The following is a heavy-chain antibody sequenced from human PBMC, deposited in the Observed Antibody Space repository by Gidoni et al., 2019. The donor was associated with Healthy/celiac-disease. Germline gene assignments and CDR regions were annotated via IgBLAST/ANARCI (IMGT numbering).Heavy chain of an antibody. Sequence: QVQLVQSGTEVKKHGSSVKVSCKAHGGPFSSYAISWVRQAPGQGLVWMGGIIPIFGTSNYAQKFQGRVTITADESTSTAYMELSSLRSEDTAVYYCASLDTAMVDYWGQGTLVTVSS. V-gene: IGHV1-69*01. CDR3: ASLDTAMVDY. CDR1: GGPFSSYA. CDR2: IIPIFGTS. J-gene: IGHJ4*02. D-gene: IGHD5-18*01.